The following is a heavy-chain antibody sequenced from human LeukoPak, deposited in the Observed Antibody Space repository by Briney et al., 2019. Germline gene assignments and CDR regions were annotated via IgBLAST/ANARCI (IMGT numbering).Heavy chain of an antibody. Sequence: GGSLRLSCAASGFTFDDYGMSWVRQAPGKGLEWVSGINWNGGSTGYADSVKGRFNISRDNAKNSLYLQMNSLRAEDTALYYCARQTSPNYYDSSGYWGAWGQGTLVTVSS. CDR1: GFTFDDYG. CDR2: INWNGGST. CDR3: ARQTSPNYYDSSGYWGA. J-gene: IGHJ5*02. D-gene: IGHD3-22*01. V-gene: IGHV3-20*04.